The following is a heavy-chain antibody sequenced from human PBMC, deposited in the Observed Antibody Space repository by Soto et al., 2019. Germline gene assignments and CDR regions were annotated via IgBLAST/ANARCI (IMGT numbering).Heavy chain of an antibody. V-gene: IGHV3-48*01. CDR3: ARDASRYCSYTVCFAFDI. J-gene: IGHJ3*02. CDR1: GFTFGSYS. CDR2: INTRSTTM. D-gene: IGHD2-2*01. Sequence: EVQLVESGGGLVQPGGSLRLSCAASGFTFGSYSMNWVRQAPGKGLEWVSYINTRSTTMYYADSVKGRFTISRDNAKDSLYLQMNSLRAEDTAVYYCARDASRYCSYTVCFAFDIWGQVTMVTVSS.